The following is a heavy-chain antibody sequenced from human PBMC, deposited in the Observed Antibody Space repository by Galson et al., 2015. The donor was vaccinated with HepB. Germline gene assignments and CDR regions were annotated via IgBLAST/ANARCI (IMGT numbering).Heavy chain of an antibody. V-gene: IGHV1-2*02. CDR3: ARDKAYYYDSTGYYSWFDP. D-gene: IGHD3-22*01. CDR1: GYTFTAYF. J-gene: IGHJ5*02. Sequence: SVKVSCKASGYTFTAYFIHWVRQAPGQGLEWMGWINTNSGGTHYAQKFQGRVTMTRDTSISTAYMELSRLRSDDTAVYYCARDKAYYYDSTGYYSWFDPWGQGTLVTVSS. CDR2: INTNSGGT.